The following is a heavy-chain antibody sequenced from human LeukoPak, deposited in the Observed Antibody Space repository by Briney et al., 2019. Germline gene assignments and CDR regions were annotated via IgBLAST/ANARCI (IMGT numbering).Heavy chain of an antibody. CDR1: GFTFSSYG. J-gene: IGHJ4*02. CDR2: IWYDGSNK. CDR3: ARASPLDY. V-gene: IGHV3-33*01. Sequence: PGGSLRLSCAASGFTFSSYGMHWARQAPGKGLEWVAVIWYDGSNKYYADSVKGRFTISRDNSKNALYLQMNSLRAEDTAVYYCARASPLDYWGQGTLVTVSS.